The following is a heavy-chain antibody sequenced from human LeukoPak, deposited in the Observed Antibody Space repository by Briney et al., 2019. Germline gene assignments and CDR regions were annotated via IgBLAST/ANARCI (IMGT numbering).Heavy chain of an antibody. J-gene: IGHJ4*02. D-gene: IGHD3-10*01. CDR2: ISSSGSTI. V-gene: IGHV3-48*03. Sequence: LSLTCTVSGGSISSSSYYWGWVRQAPGKGLEWVSYISSSGSTISYADSVKGRFTISRDNAKNSLYLQMNRLRAEDTAVYYCARMVRGVHCFDYWGQGTLVTFSS. CDR3: ARMVRGVHCFDY. CDR1: GGSISSSSYY.